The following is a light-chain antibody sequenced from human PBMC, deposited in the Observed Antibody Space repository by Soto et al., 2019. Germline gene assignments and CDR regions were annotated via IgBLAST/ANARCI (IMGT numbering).Light chain of an antibody. CDR3: QQLKTYPVT. V-gene: IGKV1-9*01. Sequence: IQLTQSPSSLSASLGDSVTIXXRASQGASRYLSWYQQKPGRAPIIXISAASTLQSGVPARFSGSGSGTDFTLSITSLQPEDFATYYCQQLKTYPVTFGGGTKVDIK. CDR2: AAS. CDR1: QGASRY. J-gene: IGKJ4*01.